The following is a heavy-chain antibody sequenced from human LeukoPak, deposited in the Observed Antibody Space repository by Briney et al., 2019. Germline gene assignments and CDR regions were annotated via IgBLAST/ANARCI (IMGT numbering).Heavy chain of an antibody. D-gene: IGHD6-19*01. Sequence: SGPTLVNPTQTLTLTCTFSGFSLSASGMCVSWIRQPPGKALEWLARIDWDDDKYYSTSLKTRLTISKDTSKNQVVLTMTNMEPVDTATYYCARIHSARSYSSGWYYFDYWGQGTLVTVSS. CDR2: IDWDDDK. CDR1: GFSLSASGMC. V-gene: IGHV2-70*11. CDR3: ARIHSARSYSSGWYYFDY. J-gene: IGHJ4*02.